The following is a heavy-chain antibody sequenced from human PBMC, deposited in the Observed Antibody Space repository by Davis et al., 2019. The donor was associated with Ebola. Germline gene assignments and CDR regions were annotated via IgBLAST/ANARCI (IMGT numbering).Heavy chain of an antibody. CDR1: GFTFSSYG. J-gene: IGHJ4*02. CDR3: ARDLTFGGVIVVYYFDY. Sequence: GESLKISCAASGFTFSSYGMHWVRQAPGKGLEWVSSISSSSSYIYYADSVKGRFTISRDNAKNSLYLQMNSLRAEDTAVYYCARDLTFGGVIVVYYFDYWGQGTLVTVSS. D-gene: IGHD3-16*02. CDR2: ISSSSSYI. V-gene: IGHV3-21*01.